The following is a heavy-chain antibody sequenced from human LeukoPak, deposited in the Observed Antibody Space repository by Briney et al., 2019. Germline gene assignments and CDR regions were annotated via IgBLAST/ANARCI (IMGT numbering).Heavy chain of an antibody. CDR1: GGSISSYY. CDR3: VTIKSGSYGDVAFDI. Sequence: SETLSLTCTVSGGSISSYYWSWIRQPPGKGLEWIGYIYYSGRTNYNYNPSLKSRVTISVDTSKSQFSLKLSSVTAADTAVYYCVTIKSGSYGDVAFDIWGQGTMVTVS. V-gene: IGHV4-59*12. CDR2: IYYSGRTNY. D-gene: IGHD1-26*01. J-gene: IGHJ3*02.